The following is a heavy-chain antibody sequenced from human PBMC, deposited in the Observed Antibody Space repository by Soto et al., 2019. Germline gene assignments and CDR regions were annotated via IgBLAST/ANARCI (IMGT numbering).Heavy chain of an antibody. V-gene: IGHV1-2*02. J-gene: IGHJ6*02. CDR1: GYTFTGYY. CDR2: INPNSGGT. Sequence: GASVKVFCKASGYTFTGYYMHWVRQAPGQGLEWMGWINPNSGGTNYAQKFQGRVTMTRDTSISTAYMELSRLRSDDTAVYYCAREGDTATPGGYYGMDVWGQGTTVTVSS. CDR3: AREGDTATPGGYYGMDV. D-gene: IGHD5-18*01.